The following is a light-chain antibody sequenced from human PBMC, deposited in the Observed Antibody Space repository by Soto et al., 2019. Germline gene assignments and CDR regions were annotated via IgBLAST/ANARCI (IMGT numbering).Light chain of an antibody. CDR3: QQYGSSPWT. J-gene: IGKJ1*01. V-gene: IGKV3-20*01. Sequence: EIVLTQSPGTLSLSPGERATLSCRGSQMVSSSYLAWYQQKPGQAPRLLIYGVSRRATGIPDRFSGSGSGIDFTLTISRLEPEDFAVYFCQQYGSSPWTFGQGTKGEIK. CDR2: GVS. CDR1: QMVSSSY.